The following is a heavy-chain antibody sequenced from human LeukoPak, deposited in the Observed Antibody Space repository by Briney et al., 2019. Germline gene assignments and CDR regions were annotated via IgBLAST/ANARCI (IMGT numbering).Heavy chain of an antibody. J-gene: IGHJ3*02. CDR3: ARDRASVIAARLFRDAFDI. CDR1: GGSXSNH. CDR2: IYTPGST. Sequence: TLXXTXAVAGGSXSNHWSWIRQPAGKGLEWIGHIYTPGSTKYNPSLTSRVTMSVDTSKNQFSLKLSSVTAADTAVYYCARDRASVIAARLFRDAFDIWGQGTMVTVSS. V-gene: IGHV4-4*07. D-gene: IGHD6-6*01.